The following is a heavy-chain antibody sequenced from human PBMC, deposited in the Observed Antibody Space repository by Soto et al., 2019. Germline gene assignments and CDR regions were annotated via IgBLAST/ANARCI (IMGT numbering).Heavy chain of an antibody. V-gene: IGHV1-69*01. D-gene: IGHD1-26*01. CDR2: IIPIFGTA. J-gene: IGHJ4*02. CDR1: GGTFSSYA. CDR3: ARLAHSGSYYGPKLTGVGADY. Sequence: QVQLVQSGAEVKKPGSSVKVSCKASGGTFSSYAISWVRQAPGQGLEWMGGIIPIFGTANYAQKFQGRATITADESTSTAYMELSSLRSEDTAVYYCARLAHSGSYYGPKLTGVGADYWGQGPLVTVSS.